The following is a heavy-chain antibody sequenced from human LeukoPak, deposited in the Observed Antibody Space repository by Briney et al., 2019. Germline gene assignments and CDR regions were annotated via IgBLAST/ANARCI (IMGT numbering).Heavy chain of an antibody. CDR3: AKGGLKLRQWLPLDY. CDR2: ISGSGGST. J-gene: IGHJ4*02. CDR1: GFTFSSYA. Sequence: PGGSLRLSCAASGFTFSSYAMSWVRQAPRKGLEWVSAISGSGGSTYYADSVKGRFTISRDNSKNTLYLQMNSLRAEDTAVYYCAKGGLKLRQWLPLDYWGQGTLVTVSS. V-gene: IGHV3-23*01. D-gene: IGHD6-19*01.